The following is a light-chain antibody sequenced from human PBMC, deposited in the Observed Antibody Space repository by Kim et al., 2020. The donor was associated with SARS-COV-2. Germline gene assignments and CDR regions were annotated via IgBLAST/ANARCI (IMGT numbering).Light chain of an antibody. CDR1: QDIRND. CDR3: LQHNTDPIT. V-gene: IGKV1-17*01. J-gene: IGKJ5*01. CDR2: GAS. Sequence: DIQMTQSPSSLSASVGDRVTITCRASQDIRNDLGWYQQNPGRVPKRLIYGASSLQSGVPSRFSGSGSGTEFTLTISSLQPEDFATYFCLQHNTDPITFGQGARLEIK.